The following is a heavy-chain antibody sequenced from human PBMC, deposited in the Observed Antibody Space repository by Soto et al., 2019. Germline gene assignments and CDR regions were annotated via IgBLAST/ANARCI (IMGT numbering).Heavy chain of an antibody. J-gene: IGHJ3*02. CDR2: ISPAGSSI. CDR3: ATARGGSGAFDI. V-gene: IGHV3-48*01. CDR1: GFSFSIYS. Sequence: EGQLVEFGGGLVKPGGSLRLSCAASGFSFSIYSYNWVRQAPGKGLEWLSYISPAGSSIYYAVSVKGRFTISRDSDRDSVSLQMNSMRVEDMVVYCCATARGGSGAFDIWGQGTMVTVSS. D-gene: IGHD3-10*01.